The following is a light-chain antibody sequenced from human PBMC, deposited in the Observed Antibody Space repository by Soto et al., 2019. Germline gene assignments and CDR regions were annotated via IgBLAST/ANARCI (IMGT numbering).Light chain of an antibody. CDR2: DAS. J-gene: IGKJ1*01. V-gene: IGKV1-27*01. Sequence: DIQMTQSPSSLSASVGDRVTITRRASQDITHYLAWYQQKPGKVPKLLIYDASTLQSGVPSRFSGSGSGTDFTLTISSLQPEDVATYYCQKYDTPPRTFGQGTKVEIK. CDR3: QKYDTPPRT. CDR1: QDITHY.